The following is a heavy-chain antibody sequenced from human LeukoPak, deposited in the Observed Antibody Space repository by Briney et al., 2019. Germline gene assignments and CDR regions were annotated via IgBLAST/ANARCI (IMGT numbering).Heavy chain of an antibody. CDR3: ARADIVVVVAARYYGMDV. CDR1: GYTFTSYD. D-gene: IGHD2-15*01. V-gene: IGHV1-2*02. J-gene: IGHJ6*02. Sequence: EASVKVSCKASGYTFTSYDINWVRQAPGQGLEWMGWINPNSGGTNYAQKFQGRVTMTRDTSISTAYMELSRLRSDDTAVYYCARADIVVVVAARYYGMDVWGQGTTVTVSS. CDR2: INPNSGGT.